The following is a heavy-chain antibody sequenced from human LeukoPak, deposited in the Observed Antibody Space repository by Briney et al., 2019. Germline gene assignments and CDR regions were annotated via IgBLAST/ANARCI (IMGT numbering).Heavy chain of an antibody. CDR3: AESGYNRFDY. CDR2: ISWNSGSI. V-gene: IGHV3-9*01. D-gene: IGHD5-24*01. CDR1: GFTFDDYA. J-gene: IGHJ4*02. Sequence: GGFLRLSCAASGFTFDDYAMHWVRQAPGKGLEWVSGISWNSGSIGYADSVKGRFTISRDNSKNTLYLQMNSLRAEDTAVYYCAESGYNRFDYWGQGTLVTVSS.